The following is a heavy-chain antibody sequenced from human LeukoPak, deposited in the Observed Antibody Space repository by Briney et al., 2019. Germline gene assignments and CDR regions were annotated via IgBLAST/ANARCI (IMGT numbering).Heavy chain of an antibody. D-gene: IGHD3-10*01. CDR1: GGSISSYY. CDR3: AREFRYYYGSGPPKHRFDP. CDR2: IYYSGST. Sequence: SETLSLTCTVSGGSISSYYWSWIRQPPGKGLEWIGYIYYSGSTNYNPSLKSRVTISVDTSKNQFSLKLSSVTAADTAVYYCAREFRYYYGSGPPKHRFDPWGQGTLVTVSS. V-gene: IGHV4-59*01. J-gene: IGHJ5*02.